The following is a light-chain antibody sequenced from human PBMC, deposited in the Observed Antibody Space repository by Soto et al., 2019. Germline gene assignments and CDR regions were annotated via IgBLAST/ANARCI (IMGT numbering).Light chain of an antibody. V-gene: IGLV2-14*01. CDR1: SSDVGGYNY. Sequence: QSALTQPASVSGSPGQSITISCNGTSSDVGGYNYVSWYQQHPGKAPKLMIYDVTNRPSGVSDRFSGSKSGNTASLTISGLQAEDEADYYCSSYRGSSALEVFGAGTKLTVL. J-gene: IGLJ1*01. CDR3: SSYRGSSALEV. CDR2: DVT.